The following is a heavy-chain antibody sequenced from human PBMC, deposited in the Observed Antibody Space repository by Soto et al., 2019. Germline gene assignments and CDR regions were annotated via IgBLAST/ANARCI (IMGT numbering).Heavy chain of an antibody. Sequence: SGPTLVNPTQTLTLTCTVSGFSLSTSGVGVGWIRQPPGKALEWLALIYWDDDKRYSPSLKSRLTITKDTSKNQVVLTMTNMDPVDTATYYCSVVVITGDYFDYWGQGTLVTVSS. V-gene: IGHV2-5*02. CDR3: SVVVITGDYFDY. CDR2: IYWDDDK. CDR1: GFSLSTSGVG. D-gene: IGHD3-22*01. J-gene: IGHJ4*02.